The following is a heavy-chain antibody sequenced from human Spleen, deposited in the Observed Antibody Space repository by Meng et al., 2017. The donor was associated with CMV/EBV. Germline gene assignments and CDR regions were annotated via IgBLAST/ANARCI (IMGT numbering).Heavy chain of an antibody. D-gene: IGHD2-15*01. V-gene: IGHV4-34*01. Sequence: QVQLQQWGAGLLKPSETLSLTCAVYGGSFSGYYWSWIRQPPGKGLEWIGEINHSGSTNYNPSLKSRVTISVDTSKNQFSLKLSSVTAADTAVYYCARGGPYCSGGSCYDWGQGTLVTVSS. J-gene: IGHJ4*02. CDR1: GGSFSGYY. CDR2: INHSGST. CDR3: ARGGPYCSGGSCYD.